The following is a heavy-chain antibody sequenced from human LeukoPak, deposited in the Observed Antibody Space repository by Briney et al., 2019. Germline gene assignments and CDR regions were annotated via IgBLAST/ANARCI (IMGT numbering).Heavy chain of an antibody. V-gene: IGHV5-51*01. Sequence: GESLKISCKGSGYSFTSYWIGWVRQMPGKGLEWMGIIYPGDSDTRYSPSFQGQVTISADKSISTAYLQWSSLKASDTAVYYCARQGCSGGSCYWGNWFDPWGQGTLVTVSS. CDR3: ARQGCSGGSCYWGNWFDP. CDR1: GYSFTSYW. D-gene: IGHD2-15*01. CDR2: IYPGDSDT. J-gene: IGHJ5*02.